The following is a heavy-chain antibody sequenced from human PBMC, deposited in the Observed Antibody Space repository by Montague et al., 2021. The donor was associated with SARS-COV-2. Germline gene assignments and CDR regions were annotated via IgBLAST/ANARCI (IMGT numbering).Heavy chain of an antibody. J-gene: IGHJ5*02. V-gene: IGHV4-59*13. Sequence: SETLSLTCSVSGGSISSYYWSRIRRSPGKGLEWIGYIFHSGITDYNPSLKSRVTISVDMSKNQLSLQLNSVTAADSAVYYCARTEYNWNDWFDPWGQGTLVTVSS. D-gene: IGHD1-20*01. CDR3: ARTEYNWNDWFDP. CDR2: IFHSGIT. CDR1: GGSISSYY.